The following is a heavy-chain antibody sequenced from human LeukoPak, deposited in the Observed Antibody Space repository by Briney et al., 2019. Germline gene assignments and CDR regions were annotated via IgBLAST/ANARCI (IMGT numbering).Heavy chain of an antibody. CDR1: GFTFSSYW. D-gene: IGHD3-10*01. CDR2: INTDGSST. CDR3: ARGGRFGELSSSL. V-gene: IGHV3-74*01. Sequence: GGSLRLSCAASGFTFSSYWMHWVRQAPGKGLAWVSRINTDGSSTSNADSVKGRFTVSRDNAKNTLYLQLSSLRAEDTAVYYCARGGRFGELSSSLWGQGTLVSVSS. J-gene: IGHJ4*02.